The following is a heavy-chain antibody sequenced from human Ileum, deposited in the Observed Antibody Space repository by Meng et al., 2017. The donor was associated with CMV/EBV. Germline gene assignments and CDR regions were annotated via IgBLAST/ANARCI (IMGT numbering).Heavy chain of an antibody. Sequence: QWLLQESGPGLVRPSETLSLTCTVSGDSLSTSSWNWIRQSAGSRLEWIGRICGTGTTNYNPSFKSRVTLSLDKSKNQFSLKLSSVTAADTAVYYCARRIREVREISWENWLAPWGQGTLVTVSS. V-gene: IGHV4-4*07. J-gene: IGHJ5*02. CDR3: ARRIREVREISWENWLAP. CDR1: GDSLSTSS. D-gene: IGHD3-10*01. CDR2: ICGTGTT.